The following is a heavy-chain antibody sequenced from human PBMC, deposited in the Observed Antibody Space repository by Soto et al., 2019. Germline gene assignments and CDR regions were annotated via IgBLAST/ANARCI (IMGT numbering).Heavy chain of an antibody. Sequence: GASVXVSXXASXXTFTXXGXSXXXXXXXXXXEWMGWINVYNGNTKYAQKVQGRVTMTTDTSTSTAYMELRSLRSDDTAVYYCARGVGSGSYYNQYNWFAPRGQGTLVTVSS. J-gene: IGHJ5*02. CDR3: ARGVGSGSYYNQYNWFAP. V-gene: IGHV1-18*01. D-gene: IGHD3-10*01. CDR1: XXTFTXXG. CDR2: INVYNGNT.